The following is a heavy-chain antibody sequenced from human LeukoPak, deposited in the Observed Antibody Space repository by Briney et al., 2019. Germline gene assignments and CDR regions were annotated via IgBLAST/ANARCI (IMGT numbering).Heavy chain of an antibody. Sequence: ASVKVSCKASGYSFTAYYIHWVRQAPGQGLEWVGWISPNSGGTDYAQKFLGRVTMTRDTSISTAYMELSSLTSDDTAVYYCAIQPWGSGNNWYFDFWGRGTLVTVSS. CDR2: ISPNSGGT. CDR1: GYSFTAYY. J-gene: IGHJ2*01. D-gene: IGHD7-27*01. V-gene: IGHV1-2*02. CDR3: AIQPWGSGNNWYFDF.